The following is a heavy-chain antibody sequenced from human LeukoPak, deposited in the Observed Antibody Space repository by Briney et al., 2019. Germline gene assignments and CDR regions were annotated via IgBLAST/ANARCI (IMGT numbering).Heavy chain of an antibody. D-gene: IGHD1-26*01. CDR1: GYTFTSYD. CDR3: ARGGVRSSYYYYYYMDV. CDR2: MNPNSGNT. Sequence: GASVKVSCKASGYTFTSYDINWVRQATGQGLEWMGWMNPNSGNTGYAQKFQGRVTITRNTSISTAYMELSSLRSEDTAVYYCARGGVRSSYYYYYYMDVWGKGTTVTVSS. J-gene: IGHJ6*03. V-gene: IGHV1-8*03.